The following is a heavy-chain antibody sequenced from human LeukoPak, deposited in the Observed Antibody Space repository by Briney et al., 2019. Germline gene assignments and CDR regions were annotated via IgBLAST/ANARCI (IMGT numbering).Heavy chain of an antibody. Sequence: GASVKVSCKASGGTFSSYTISWVRQAPGQGLEWMGRIIPILGIANYAQKFQGRVTITADKSTSTAYMELSSLRSEDTAVYYCARDFWSGQIPGDYWSQGTLVTVSS. CDR3: ARDFWSGQIPGDY. D-gene: IGHD3-3*01. CDR2: IIPILGIA. J-gene: IGHJ4*02. V-gene: IGHV1-69*02. CDR1: GGTFSSYT.